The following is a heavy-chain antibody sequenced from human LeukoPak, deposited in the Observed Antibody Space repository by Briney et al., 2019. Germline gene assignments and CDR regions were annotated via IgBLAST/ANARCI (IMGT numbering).Heavy chain of an antibody. Sequence: PSETLSLTCTVSGVSISSSSYYWGWLRQPPGKGLEGIGSIYYSGSAQYNPAPKSLSAIAVSTAKNKVSRNLSSAAAAWTDGLSNMGHTSSHPSLQSRVTLSEDTSKTPFTLKMSSVSAADTAVYYCARQSSGWYDYFDNWGQGTLVTVSS. D-gene: IGHD2/OR15-2a*01. CDR3: MGHTSSHPSLQSRVTLSEDTSKTPFTLKMSSVSAADTAVYYCARQSSGWYDYFDN. CDR1: GVSISSSSYY. V-gene: IGHV4-39*01. J-gene: IGHJ4*02. CDR2: IYYSGSA.